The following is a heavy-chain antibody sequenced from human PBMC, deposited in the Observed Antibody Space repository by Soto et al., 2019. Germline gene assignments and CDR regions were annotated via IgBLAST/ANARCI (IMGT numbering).Heavy chain of an antibody. CDR1: GYTFTSYG. CDR3: ARTQGVGVAALRNWFDP. CDR2: ISAYNGNT. V-gene: IGHV1-18*04. J-gene: IGHJ5*02. Sequence: ASVKVSCKASGYTFTSYGISWVRQAPGQGLEWMGWISAYNGNTNYAQKLQGRVTMTTDTSTSTAYMELRSLRSDDTAVYYCARTQGVGVAALRNWFDPWGQGTLVTVSS. D-gene: IGHD6-19*01.